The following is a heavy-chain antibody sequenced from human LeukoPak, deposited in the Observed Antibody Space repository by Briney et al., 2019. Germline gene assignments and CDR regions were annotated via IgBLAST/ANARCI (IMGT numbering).Heavy chain of an antibody. J-gene: IGHJ3*02. V-gene: IGHV3-30*04. CDR2: ISYDGSNK. CDR3: ARAPSTGGDAFDI. Sequence: GGSLRLSCAASGFTFSSYAMHWVRQAPGKGLEWVAVISYDGSNKYYADSVKGRFTISRDNSKNTLYLQMNSLRAEDTAVYYCARAPSTGGDAFDIWGQGTMVTVSS. CDR1: GFTFSSYA. D-gene: IGHD7-27*01.